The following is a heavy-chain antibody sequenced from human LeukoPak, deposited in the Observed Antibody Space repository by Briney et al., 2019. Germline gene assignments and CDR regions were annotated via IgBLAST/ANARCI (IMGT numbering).Heavy chain of an antibody. D-gene: IGHD6-6*01. Sequence: KASQTLSLTCTVSGGSISRGSYYWSWIRQPAGKGLEWIGRIYTSGSTNYNPSLKSRVTISVDTSKNQFSLKLSSVTAADTAVYYCARVRSSSVSDYWGQGTLVTVSS. CDR3: ARVRSSSVSDY. CDR2: IYTSGST. CDR1: GGSISRGSYY. V-gene: IGHV4-61*02. J-gene: IGHJ4*02.